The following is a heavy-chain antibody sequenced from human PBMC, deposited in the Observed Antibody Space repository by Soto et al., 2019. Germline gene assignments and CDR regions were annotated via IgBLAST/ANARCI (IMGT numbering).Heavy chain of an antibody. Sequence: GGSLRLSCAASGFTFSSYTMHWVRQAPGKGLEWVAVISYDGSNKYYADSVKGRFTISRDNSKNTLYLQMNSLRAEDTAVYYCARAGSYDMSHNWFDPWGQGTLVTVSS. CDR2: ISYDGSNK. CDR1: GFTFSSYT. CDR3: ARAGSYDMSHNWFDP. D-gene: IGHD3-9*01. V-gene: IGHV3-30-3*01. J-gene: IGHJ5*02.